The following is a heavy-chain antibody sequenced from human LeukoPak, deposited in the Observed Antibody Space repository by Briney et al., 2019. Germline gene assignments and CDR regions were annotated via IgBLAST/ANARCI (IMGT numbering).Heavy chain of an antibody. CDR1: GFTFSSYA. J-gene: IGHJ5*02. CDR2: ISGSGGST. CDR3: ARAPSIAAPNWFDP. Sequence: GGSLRLSCAASGFTFSSYAMSWVRQAPGKGQEWVSAISGSGGSTYYADTVKGRFTISRDNSKNKLYLQMNSLRAEDTAVYYCARAPSIAAPNWFDPWGQGTLVTVSS. D-gene: IGHD6-6*01. V-gene: IGHV3-23*01.